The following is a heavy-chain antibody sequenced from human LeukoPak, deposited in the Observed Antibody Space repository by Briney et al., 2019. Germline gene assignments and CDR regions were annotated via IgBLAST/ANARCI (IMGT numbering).Heavy chain of an antibody. V-gene: IGHV1-2*02. J-gene: IGHJ6*02. CDR3: ARVQGADSYYYYGMDV. CDR1: GYTFTGYY. Sequence: ASVKVSCKASGYTFTGYYMHWVRQAPGRGLEWMGWINPNSGGTNYAQKFQGRVTMTRDTSISTAYMELSRLRSDDTAVYYCARVQGADSYYYYGMDVWGQGTTVTVSS. D-gene: IGHD4-11*01. CDR2: INPNSGGT.